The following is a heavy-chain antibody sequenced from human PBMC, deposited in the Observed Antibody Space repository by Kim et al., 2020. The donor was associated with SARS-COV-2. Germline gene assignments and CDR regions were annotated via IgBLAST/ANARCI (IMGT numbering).Heavy chain of an antibody. CDR1: GFTFETYA. CDR2: ISNDGDKK. V-gene: IGHV3-30*02. CDR3: AREVSTKINMDV. J-gene: IGHJ6*02. Sequence: GGSLRLSCATSGFTFETYAMHWVRQAPGKGLEWVATISNDGDKKYFAGSVKGRFVISRVNSKKTMFLKMNSLRPEDTAVYFCAREVSTKINMDVWGQGSTVSVSS.